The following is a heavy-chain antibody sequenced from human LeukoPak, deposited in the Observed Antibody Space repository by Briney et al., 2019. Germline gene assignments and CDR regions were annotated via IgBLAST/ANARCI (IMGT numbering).Heavy chain of an antibody. J-gene: IGHJ4*02. CDR1: GFNFTHYA. D-gene: IGHD3-10*01. V-gene: IGHV3-23*01. Sequence: GGSLRLSCAASGFNFTHYAMNWVRQAPGKGLEWVSTISGDGGSTYYAGSVKGRFTISRDNSKNTLYLQMNSLRAEDTAVYYCASTWMVRYYFDCWGQGTLVTVSS. CDR3: ASTWMVRYYFDC. CDR2: ISGDGGST.